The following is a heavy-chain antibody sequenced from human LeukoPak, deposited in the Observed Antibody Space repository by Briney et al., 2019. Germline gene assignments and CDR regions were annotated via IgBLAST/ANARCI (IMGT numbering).Heavy chain of an antibody. CDR3: VMTAGPPTDH. CDR1: GFTFSDYY. Sequence: AGGSLRLSCTGSGFTFSDYYMSWVRQAPGKGLEWLSFISAGGYPIYYADSVRGRFTISRDTAKNSLYLQMNSLRVEDTAVYYCVMTAGPPTDHWGQGALVTVSS. J-gene: IGHJ4*01. V-gene: IGHV3-11*04. CDR2: ISAGGYPI.